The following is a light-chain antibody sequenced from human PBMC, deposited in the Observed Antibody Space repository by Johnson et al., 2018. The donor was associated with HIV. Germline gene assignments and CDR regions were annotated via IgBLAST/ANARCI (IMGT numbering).Light chain of an antibody. Sequence: QSALTQPPSVSVAPGQKVTISCSGSSSNIGNNYVSWYQQLPGRAPKLLIYDNNKRPSGIPDRFSGSKSGTSATLGITGLQTGDEAEYYCGTWDSSLRVGFFGTGTKVTVL. V-gene: IGLV1-51*01. CDR3: GTWDSSLRVGF. J-gene: IGLJ1*01. CDR1: SSNIGNNY. CDR2: DNN.